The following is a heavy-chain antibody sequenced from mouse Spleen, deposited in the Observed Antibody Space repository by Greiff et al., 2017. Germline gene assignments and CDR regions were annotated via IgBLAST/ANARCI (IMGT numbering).Heavy chain of an antibody. V-gene: IGHV1S29*02. D-gene: IGHD1-2*01. CDR3: AILRLRNFDV. Sequence: EVQLQQSGPELVKPGASVKISCKASGYTFTDYNMHWVKQSHGKSLEWIGYIYPYNGGTGYNQKFKSKATLTVDNSSSTAYMELRSLTSEDSAVYYCAILRLRNFDVWGAGTTVTVSS. CDR2: IYPYNGGT. CDR1: GYTFTDYN. J-gene: IGHJ1*01.